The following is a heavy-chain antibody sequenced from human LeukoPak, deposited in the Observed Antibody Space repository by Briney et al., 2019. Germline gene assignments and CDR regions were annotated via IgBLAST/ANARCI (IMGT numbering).Heavy chain of an antibody. J-gene: IGHJ4*02. D-gene: IGHD2-15*01. CDR1: GYSFTSYW. V-gene: IGHV5-51*01. CDR2: IYPGDSDT. CDR3: ARQRFYCSGGSCYPLTGYFDY. Sequence: GESLKISCKGSGYSFTSYWIGWVRQMPGKGLEWMGIIYPGDSDTRYSPSFQGQVTISADKSISTAYLQWSSLKASDTAMYYCARQRFYCSGGSCYPLTGYFDYWGQGTLVTVSS.